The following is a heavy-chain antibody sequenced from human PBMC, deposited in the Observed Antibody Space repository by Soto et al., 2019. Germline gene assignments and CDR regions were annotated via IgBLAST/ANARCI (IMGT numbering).Heavy chain of an antibody. CDR1: GYTFTNYA. CDR3: ARVSGYYLPDY. J-gene: IGHJ4*02. V-gene: IGHV1-3*05. Sequence: QVQLVQSGAEEKKPGASVKVSCKASGYTFTNYAMPWVRQAPGQRLEWMGWINAGNGNTKYSQKFQGRVTITSDTSASTAYMELSSLRTEETAVYYCARVSGYYLPDYWGQGTLVTVSS. CDR2: INAGNGNT. D-gene: IGHD5-12*01.